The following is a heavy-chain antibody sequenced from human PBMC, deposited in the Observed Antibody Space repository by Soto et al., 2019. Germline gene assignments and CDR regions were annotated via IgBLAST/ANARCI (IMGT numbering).Heavy chain of an antibody. D-gene: IGHD5-18*01. J-gene: IGHJ4*02. CDR3: ARGGAMGENGRKYFDY. Sequence: QVQLQESGPGLVKPSQTLSLTCTVSGGSISSGDYYWSWIRQPPGKGLEWIGYIYYSGSTYYNPSLKSRVTISVDTSKNQFSLKLSSVTAADTAVYYCARGGAMGENGRKYFDYWGQGTLVTVSS. V-gene: IGHV4-30-4*01. CDR1: GGSISSGDYY. CDR2: IYYSGST.